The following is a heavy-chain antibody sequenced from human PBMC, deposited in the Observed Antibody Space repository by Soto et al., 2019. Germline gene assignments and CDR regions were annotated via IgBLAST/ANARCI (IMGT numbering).Heavy chain of an antibody. CDR1: GFTFSSYG. D-gene: IGHD3-10*01. CDR3: ARDFGYYYGSGSSDY. J-gene: IGHJ4*02. CDR2: IWYDGSNK. V-gene: IGHV3-33*01. Sequence: GGSLRLSCAASGFTFSSYGMHWGLQAPCKGLEWVAVIWYDGSNKYYADSVKGRFTISRDNSKNTLYLQMNSLRAEDTAVYYCARDFGYYYGSGSSDYWGQGTLVTVSS.